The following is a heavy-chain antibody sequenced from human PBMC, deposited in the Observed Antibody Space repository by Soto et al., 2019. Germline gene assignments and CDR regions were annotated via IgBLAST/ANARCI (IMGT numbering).Heavy chain of an antibody. CDR2: IYRDGST. J-gene: IGHJ4*02. CDR1: CLTGSSKY. D-gene: IGHD6-19*01. CDR3: ARFSSGWPFFDN. V-gene: IGHV3-66*01. Sequence: GGALRLSCTPSCLTGSSKYMIWVRHAPGKGLEWVSIIYRDGSTYYADSVKGRFTISRDSSTNTLYLRLIRLRADDTAVCYCARFSSGWPFFDNWGQGT.